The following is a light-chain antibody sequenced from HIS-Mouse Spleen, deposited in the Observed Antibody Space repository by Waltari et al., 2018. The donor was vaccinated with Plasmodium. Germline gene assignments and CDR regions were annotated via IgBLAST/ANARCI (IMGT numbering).Light chain of an antibody. J-gene: IGLJ2*01. CDR3: CSYAGSSTFVV. Sequence: QSALTQPASVSGSPGQSITISCTGTSSDVGSYNLVSWYQQHPGKAPKLMVYEGSQRASGGVNRFSGSKSGNTASLTIAGLQAEDEADYYCCSYAGSSTFVVFGGGTKLTVL. V-gene: IGLV2-23*03. CDR1: SSDVGSYNL. CDR2: EGS.